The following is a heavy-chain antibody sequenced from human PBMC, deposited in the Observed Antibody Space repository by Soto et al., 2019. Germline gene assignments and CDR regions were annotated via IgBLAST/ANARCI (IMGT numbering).Heavy chain of an antibody. J-gene: IGHJ6*02. V-gene: IGHV4-30-4*01. CDR3: ARDIVLVPFFFGYYGMDV. CDR1: GGSISSGDYY. Sequence: SSETLSLTCTVSGGSISSGDYYWSWIRQPPGKGLEWIGYIYYSGSTYYNPSLKSRVTISVDTSKNQFSLKLSSVTAADTAVYYCARDIVLVPFFFGYYGMDVWGQGTTVTVSS. D-gene: IGHD2-2*01. CDR2: IYYSGST.